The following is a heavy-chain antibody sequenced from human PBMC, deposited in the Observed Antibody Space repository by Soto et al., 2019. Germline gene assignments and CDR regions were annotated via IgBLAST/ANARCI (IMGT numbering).Heavy chain of an antibody. CDR1: GFTFSSYW. V-gene: IGHV3-7*01. CDR3: ARDLYCSGGSCYSKAAFDI. D-gene: IGHD2-15*01. Sequence: GGSLRLSCAASGFTFSSYWMSWVRQAPGKGLEWVANIKQDGSEKYYVDSVKGRFTNSRDNAKNSLYLQMNSLRAEDTAVYYCARDLYCSGGSCYSKAAFDIWGQGTMVTVSS. J-gene: IGHJ3*02. CDR2: IKQDGSEK.